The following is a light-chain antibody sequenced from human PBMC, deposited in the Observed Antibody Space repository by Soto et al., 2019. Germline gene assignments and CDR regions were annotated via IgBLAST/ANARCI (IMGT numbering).Light chain of an antibody. CDR3: CLYAGSSSCE. Sequence: QSALTQPPSVSGSPGQSVTISCTGTSSDVGSYNRVSWYQQPPGTAPKLVIYEVSHRPSGVPDRFSGSKSGNTASLTISGLQAEDEADYYCCLYAGSSSCEFGGGTKVTVL. CDR1: SSDVGSYNR. V-gene: IGLV2-18*01. J-gene: IGLJ3*02. CDR2: EVS.